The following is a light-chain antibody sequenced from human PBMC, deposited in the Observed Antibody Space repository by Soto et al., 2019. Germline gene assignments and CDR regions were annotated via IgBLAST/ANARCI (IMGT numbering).Light chain of an antibody. J-gene: IGKJ5*01. CDR2: DAS. V-gene: IGKV3-11*01. Sequence: EIVLTQSPATLSLSPGERATLSCRASQSVNSYLAWFQQKAGQAPRLLMYDASTRATGIPARFSGSGSGTDFTLTISSLEPEDFAVYYCQQRSNWPITFGQGTRLEIK. CDR3: QQRSNWPIT. CDR1: QSVNSY.